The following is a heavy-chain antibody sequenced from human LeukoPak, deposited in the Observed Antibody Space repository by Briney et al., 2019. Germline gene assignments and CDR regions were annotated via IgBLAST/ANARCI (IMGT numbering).Heavy chain of an antibody. D-gene: IGHD4-23*01. CDR2: ISGSGGST. CDR1: GFTFSSYA. V-gene: IGHV3-23*01. J-gene: IGHJ3*02. Sequence: GESLKISCAASGFTFSSYAMSWVRQAPGKGLEWVSAISGSGGSTYYADSVKGRFTISRDNSKNTLYLQMNSLRAEDTAVYYCAKHDCGDNWADAFDIWGQGTMVTVSS. CDR3: AKHDCGDNWADAFDI.